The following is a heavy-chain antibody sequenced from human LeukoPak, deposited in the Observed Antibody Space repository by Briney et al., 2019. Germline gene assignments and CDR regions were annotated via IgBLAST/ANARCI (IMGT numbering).Heavy chain of an antibody. Sequence: ASVTVPFKGSGYTFTDYYMHWVRQAPGQGGEWMGWINPNSGGTNYAQKFQGRVTMTRDTSISTAYMEPSRLRSDDTAVYYCARARRDGYNRLDYWAQGTLVTVSS. CDR1: GYTFTDYY. D-gene: IGHD5-24*01. CDR2: INPNSGGT. V-gene: IGHV1-2*02. J-gene: IGHJ4*02. CDR3: ARARRDGYNRLDY.